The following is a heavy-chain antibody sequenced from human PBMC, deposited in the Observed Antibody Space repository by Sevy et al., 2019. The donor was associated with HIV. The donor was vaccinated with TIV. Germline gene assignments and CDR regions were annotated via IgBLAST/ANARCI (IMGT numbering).Heavy chain of an antibody. Sequence: ASVKVSCKASGYTFTSYGISWVRRAPGQGLEWMGWISAYNGNTNYAQKLQGRVTMTTDTSTSTAYMELRSLRSDDTAVYYCARVPHIVVVPAAIHPFDPWGQGTLVTVSS. CDR1: GYTFTSYG. D-gene: IGHD2-2*01. J-gene: IGHJ5*02. CDR2: ISAYNGNT. CDR3: ARVPHIVVVPAAIHPFDP. V-gene: IGHV1-18*01.